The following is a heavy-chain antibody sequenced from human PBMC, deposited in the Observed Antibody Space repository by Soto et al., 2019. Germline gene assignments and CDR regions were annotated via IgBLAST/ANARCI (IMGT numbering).Heavy chain of an antibody. CDR1: GFTFSSYG. CDR2: IWYDGSNK. CDR3: AREIRWPGL. J-gene: IGHJ4*02. V-gene: IGHV3-33*01. D-gene: IGHD4-17*01. Sequence: QVQLVESGGGVVQPGRSLRLSCAASGFTFSSYGMHWVRQAPGKGLEWVAVIWYDGSNKYYADSEKGRFTISRDNSKNTLYLQMNSLRAEDTAVYYCAREIRWPGLWGQGTLVTVSS.